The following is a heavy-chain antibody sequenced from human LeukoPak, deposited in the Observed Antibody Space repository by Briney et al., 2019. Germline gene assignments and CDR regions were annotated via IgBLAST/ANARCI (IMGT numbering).Heavy chain of an antibody. D-gene: IGHD3-22*01. CDR3: AKRDASGYFYFDY. V-gene: IGHV3-23*01. CDR2: ITASGGST. J-gene: IGHJ4*02. Sequence: GGSLRLSCAASGFSFSNYGMSWVRQAPGKGLEWVSGITASGGSTYYADSVKGRFTLSRDNSKNTLYLQMNSLRADDTAVYYCAKRDASGYFYFDYWGQGSLVTVSS. CDR1: GFSFSNYG.